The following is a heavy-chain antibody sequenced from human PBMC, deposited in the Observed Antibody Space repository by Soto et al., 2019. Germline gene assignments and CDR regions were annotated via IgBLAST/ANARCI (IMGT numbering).Heavy chain of an antibody. CDR3: ARGWTGMGLGERPFDI. CDR2: ISAYNGNT. CDR1: GYTFTSYG. V-gene: IGHV1-18*01. J-gene: IGHJ3*02. Sequence: QVQLVQSGAEVKKPGASVKVSCKASGYTFTSYGISWVRQAPGQGLEWMGWISAYNGNTNYAQKLQGRVTWSTETSRSTAYMELRSLRSDDTAVYYCARGWTGMGLGERPFDIWGQGTMVTVSS. D-gene: IGHD3-10*01.